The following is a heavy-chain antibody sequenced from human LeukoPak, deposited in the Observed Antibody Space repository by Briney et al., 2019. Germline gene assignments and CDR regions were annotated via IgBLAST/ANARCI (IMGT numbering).Heavy chain of an antibody. J-gene: IGHJ4*02. Sequence: SVKVSCKASGYTFTSYAISWVRQAPGQGLEWMGRIIPILGIANYAQKFQGRVTITADKSTSTAYMELSSLRSEDTAVYYCAREYYYDSSGYFDYWGQGTLVTVSS. CDR2: IIPILGIA. CDR1: GYTFTSYA. D-gene: IGHD3-22*01. V-gene: IGHV1-69*04. CDR3: AREYYYDSSGYFDY.